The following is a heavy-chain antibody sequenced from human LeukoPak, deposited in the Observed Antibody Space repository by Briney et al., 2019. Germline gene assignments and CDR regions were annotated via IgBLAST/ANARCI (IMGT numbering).Heavy chain of an antibody. J-gene: IGHJ5*02. CDR3: AREKAGKYNWFDP. Sequence: ASVKVSCKASGGTFSSYAISWVRQAPGQGLEWMGRIIPIFGTANYAQKFQGRVTITTDGSTSTAYMELSSLRSEDTAVYYCAREKAGKYNWFDPWGQGTLVTVSS. V-gene: IGHV1-69*05. CDR1: GGTFSSYA. CDR2: IIPIFGTA. D-gene: IGHD1-1*01.